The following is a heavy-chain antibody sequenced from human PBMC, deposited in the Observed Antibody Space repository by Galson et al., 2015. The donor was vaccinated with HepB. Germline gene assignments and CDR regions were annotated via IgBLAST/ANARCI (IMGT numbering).Heavy chain of an antibody. J-gene: IGHJ4*02. CDR1: GFTFRNFG. CDR3: AKGALSMVRRHLNY. V-gene: IGHV3-30*18. D-gene: IGHD3-10*01. Sequence: SLRLSCAASGFTFRNFGMHWVRQAPGKGLEWVTTMSYDGTDKYYTDSVKGRFTISRDSSKNTLYLQMNSLRVEDTAVYYCAKGALSMVRRHLNYWGQGTLVTVSS. CDR2: MSYDGTDK.